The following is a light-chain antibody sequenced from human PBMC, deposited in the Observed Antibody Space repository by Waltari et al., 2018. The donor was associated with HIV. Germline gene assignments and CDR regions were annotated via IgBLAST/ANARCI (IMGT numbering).Light chain of an antibody. CDR1: SGDVGGYNF. J-gene: IGLJ2*01. CDR2: TVS. CDR3: SSYTSSGPRYVL. Sequence: SALTQPASVSGSPGQSITISCSGTSGDVGGYNFVSWYQKHPGKAPKLIIYTVSSRPSVVSFRFSGSRSGNTASLTISGLQVEDEADYFCSSYTSSGPRYVLFGGGTRLTVL. V-gene: IGLV2-14*03.